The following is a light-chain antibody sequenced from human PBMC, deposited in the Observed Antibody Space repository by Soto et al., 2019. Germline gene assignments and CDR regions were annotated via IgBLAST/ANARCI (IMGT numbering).Light chain of an antibody. J-gene: IGKJ1*01. CDR1: QSISSW. CDR2: DAS. V-gene: IGKV1-5*01. Sequence: IQMTQYPSNLSSSLGDRVTITCRASQSISSWLAWYQQKQGKAPKLLIYDASSLESGVPSRFSGSVSGTEGTITISSLKTDDGSTYYCQQYNSYRWTFGQGTKVDIK. CDR3: QQYNSYRWT.